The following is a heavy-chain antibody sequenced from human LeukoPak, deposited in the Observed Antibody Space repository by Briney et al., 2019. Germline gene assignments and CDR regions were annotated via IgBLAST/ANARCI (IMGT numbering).Heavy chain of an antibody. V-gene: IGHV1-2*02. CDR2: INPNSGGT. D-gene: IGHD6-13*01. CDR1: GYTFTGYY. J-gene: IGHJ4*02. CDR3: ARGILRQQLVHTY. Sequence: GASVKVSCKASGYTFTGYYMHWVRQAPGQGLEWMGWINPNSGGTNYAQKFQGRVTMTRDTSISTAYMELSSLRSEDTAVYYCARGILRQQLVHTYWGQGTLVTVSS.